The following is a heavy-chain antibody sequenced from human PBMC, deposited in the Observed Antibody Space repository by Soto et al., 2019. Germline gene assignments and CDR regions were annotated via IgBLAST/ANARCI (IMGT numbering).Heavy chain of an antibody. CDR3: AKAKGKVSSSSYYYYGMDV. CDR1: GFTFSSYA. J-gene: IGHJ6*02. D-gene: IGHD6-6*01. CDR2: ISGSGGST. Sequence: GGSLRLSCAASGFTFSSYAMSWVRQAPGKGLEWVSAISGSGGSTYYADSVKGRFTISRDNSKNTLYLQMNSLRAEDTAVYYCAKAKGKVSSSSYYYYGMDVWGQGTTVTGSS. V-gene: IGHV3-23*01.